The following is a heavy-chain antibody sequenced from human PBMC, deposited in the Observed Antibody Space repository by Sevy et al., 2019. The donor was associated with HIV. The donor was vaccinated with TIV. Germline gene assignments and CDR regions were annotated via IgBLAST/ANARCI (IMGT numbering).Heavy chain of an antibody. J-gene: IGHJ5*01. V-gene: IGHV3-33*03. D-gene: IGHD2-15*01. Sequence: GGSLRLSCSASGFSVRSFSMHWVRQAPGKGLEWVAVLLYNVRTEEYADSVKGRFTISRDNSKNTLNLEMNSLRVEDTALYFCARDSARVIVPTAGFDSWGQGVLVTVSS. CDR3: ARDSARVIVPTAGFDS. CDR1: GFSVRSFS. CDR2: LLYNVRTE.